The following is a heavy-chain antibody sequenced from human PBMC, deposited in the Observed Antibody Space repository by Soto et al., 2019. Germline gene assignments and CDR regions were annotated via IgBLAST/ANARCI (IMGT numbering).Heavy chain of an antibody. D-gene: IGHD3-10*01. J-gene: IGHJ6*02. Sequence: SETLSLTCAVSGGSIISGGYSLICIREPPWKGLEWIGYIYHSGSTYYNPSLKSRVTISVDRSKNQFSLKLSSVTAADTAVYYCARARRGYGTYYYGMDVWGQGTTVTVSS. CDR2: IYHSGST. V-gene: IGHV4-30-2*01. CDR3: ARARRGYGTYYYGMDV. CDR1: GGSIISGGYS.